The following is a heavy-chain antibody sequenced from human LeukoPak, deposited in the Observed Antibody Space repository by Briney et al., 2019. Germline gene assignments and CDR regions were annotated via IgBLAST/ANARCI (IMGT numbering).Heavy chain of an antibody. V-gene: IGHV3-23*01. CDR2: IIGSGGST. D-gene: IGHD2/OR15-2a*01. J-gene: IGHJ4*02. CDR3: AKGVIPTGAFDY. CDR1: GFTFTSYA. Sequence: GGSLTLSCTASGFTFTSYAMSWFRRPPGRGLEWVSAIIGSGGSTYYADSVKGRFTISRDNSKNTLDLQMNSLRAEDTAVYYCAKGVIPTGAFDYWGQGTLVTVSS.